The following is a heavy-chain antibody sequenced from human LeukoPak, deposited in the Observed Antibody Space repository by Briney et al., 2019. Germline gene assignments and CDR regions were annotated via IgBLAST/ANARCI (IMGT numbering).Heavy chain of an antibody. CDR1: GFTFSNYA. Sequence: GGSLRLSCAASGFTFSNYAINWVRQAPGKGLEWVSGIRVNYETYYADSVRGRFAISRDNSDNTLYLQMSGLRAEDTAVYYCARDDLLWFGELSAIDYWGQGTLVTVSS. CDR3: ARDDLLWFGELSAIDY. CDR2: IRVNYET. D-gene: IGHD3-10*01. J-gene: IGHJ4*02. V-gene: IGHV3-23*01.